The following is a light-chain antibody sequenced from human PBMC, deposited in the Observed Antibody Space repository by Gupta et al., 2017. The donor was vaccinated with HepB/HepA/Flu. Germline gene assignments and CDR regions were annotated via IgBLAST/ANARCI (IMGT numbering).Light chain of an antibody. Sequence: DIQMTQSPSSLSASIGDRVNITCRASQSINLYLNWYQQKPGQAPRLLISGASSLQSGVPSRFTGGGSGTDFTLTISSLQPADFATYFCQQSYSTLRTFGEGTKVEIK. V-gene: IGKV1-39*01. CDR2: GAS. CDR3: QQSYSTLRT. J-gene: IGKJ4*01. CDR1: QSINLY.